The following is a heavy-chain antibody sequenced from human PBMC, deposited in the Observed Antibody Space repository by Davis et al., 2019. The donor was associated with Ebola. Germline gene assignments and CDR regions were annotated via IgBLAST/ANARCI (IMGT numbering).Heavy chain of an antibody. CDR2: ISYDGSNK. J-gene: IGHJ4*02. D-gene: IGHD2-2*01. V-gene: IGHV3-30*18. CDR1: GFTFSSYG. Sequence: GESLKISCAASGFTFSSYGMHWVRQAPGKGLEWVAVISYDGSNKYYADSVKGRFTISRDNSKNTLYLQMNSLRAEVTAVYYCAKGSLVVVPAACDYWGQGTLVTVSS. CDR3: AKGSLVVVPAACDY.